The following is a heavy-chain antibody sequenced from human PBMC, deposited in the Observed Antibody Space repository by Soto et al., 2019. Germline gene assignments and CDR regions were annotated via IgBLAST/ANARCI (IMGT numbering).Heavy chain of an antibody. CDR1: GFTFSSYA. V-gene: IGHV3-30-3*01. J-gene: IGHJ6*02. D-gene: IGHD5-12*01. CDR3: ARDLGAVATTYYYYGMDV. Sequence: QVQLVESGGGVVQPGRSLRLSCAASGFTFSSYAMHWVRQAPGKGLEWVAVISYDGSNKYYADSVKGRFTISRDNSKNTRYLQMNSLRAEDTAVYYCARDLGAVATTYYYYGMDVWGQGTTVTVSS. CDR2: ISYDGSNK.